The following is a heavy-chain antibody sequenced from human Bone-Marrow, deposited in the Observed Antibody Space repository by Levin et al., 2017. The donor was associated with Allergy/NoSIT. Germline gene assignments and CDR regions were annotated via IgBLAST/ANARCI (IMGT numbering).Heavy chain of an antibody. CDR3: ARRLWTSTSFLFDS. J-gene: IGHJ4*02. CDR2: FYLSGRT. Sequence: SETLSLTCTVSGGSISSNTYSWAWIRQPPGKGREWIGTFYLSGRTNYAPALESRVTMSADMSKNQLSLKLHSATATDMAVYFCARRLWTSTSFLFDSWGQGTLLTVSS. D-gene: IGHD2-21*01. CDR1: GGSISSNTYS. V-gene: IGHV4-39*01.